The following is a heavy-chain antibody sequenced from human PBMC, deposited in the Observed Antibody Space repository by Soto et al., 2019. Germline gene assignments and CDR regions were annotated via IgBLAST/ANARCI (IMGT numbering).Heavy chain of an antibody. CDR3: ARRIEYSSSFDF. D-gene: IGHD6-6*01. CDR2: IYYSGST. CDR1: GGSFSSSY. J-gene: IGHJ4*02. V-gene: IGHV4-59*01. Sequence: PSETLSLTCTLSGGSFSSSYWSWIRQPPGKGLEWIGYIYYSGSTNYNPSLKSRVTISVDTSKNQYSLKLSSVTAADTAVYYCARRIEYSSSFDFWGQGNLVTVSS.